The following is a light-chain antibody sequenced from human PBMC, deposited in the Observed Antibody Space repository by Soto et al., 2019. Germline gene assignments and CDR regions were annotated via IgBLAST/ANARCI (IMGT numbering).Light chain of an antibody. CDR3: QTWGTGIHV. CDR2: LNSDGSH. CDR1: SGHSSYA. J-gene: IGLJ1*01. V-gene: IGLV4-69*01. Sequence: QLVLTQSPSASASLGASVKLTCTLSSGHSSYAIAWHQQQPEKGPRYLMKLNSDGSHSRGDAIPDRFSGSSSGAERYLTICSHQSEDEADYYCQTWGTGIHVFGTGTKLTVL.